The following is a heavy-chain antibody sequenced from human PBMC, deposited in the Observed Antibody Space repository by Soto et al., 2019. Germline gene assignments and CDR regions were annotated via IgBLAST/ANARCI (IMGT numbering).Heavy chain of an antibody. CDR1: GGSISSSNW. CDR2: IYHSGST. D-gene: IGHD3-10*01. Sequence: QVQLQESGPGLVKPSGTLSLTCAVSGGSISSSNWWSWVRQPPGKGLEWIGEIYHSGSTNYNPSLKSRVTISVDKSKNQFSLKLSSVTAADTAVYYCATRLYHYGSGSKIYGMDVWGQGTTVTVSS. J-gene: IGHJ6*02. CDR3: ATRLYHYGSGSKIYGMDV. V-gene: IGHV4-4*02.